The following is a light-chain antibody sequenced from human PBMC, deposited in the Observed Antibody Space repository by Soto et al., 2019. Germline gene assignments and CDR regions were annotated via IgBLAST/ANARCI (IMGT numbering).Light chain of an antibody. J-gene: IGKJ1*01. CDR2: AAS. CDR1: QSITNY. CDR3: QQSYSTPWT. V-gene: IGKV1-39*01. Sequence: DIQMTQSPSSLSASVGDRVTITCRASQSITNYLNWYQQKPGIAPKLLIYAASSLQSGVPSRFSGSESGTDFTLRISSLQPEDFATYYCQQSYSTPWTFGQGTKVEIK.